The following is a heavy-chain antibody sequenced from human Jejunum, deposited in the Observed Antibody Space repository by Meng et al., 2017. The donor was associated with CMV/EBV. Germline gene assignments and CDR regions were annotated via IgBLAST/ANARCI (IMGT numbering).Heavy chain of an antibody. Sequence: SCVASGFTVSRYCGHWVRQVPGKGLEWVSRINLDGRTTNYADSVEGRFTISRDDARDTLYLQMNSLKTEETAVCYCARDLSGGDDYWGQRTLVTVSS. J-gene: IGHJ4*02. V-gene: IGHV3-74*01. CDR1: GFTVSRYC. D-gene: IGHD3-9*01. CDR3: ARDLSGGDDY. CDR2: INLDGRTT.